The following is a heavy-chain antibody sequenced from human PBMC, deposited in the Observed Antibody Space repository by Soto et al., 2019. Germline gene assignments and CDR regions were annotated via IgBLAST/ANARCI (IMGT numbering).Heavy chain of an antibody. CDR3: ARSLLDEYSSSWRSAYYGMDV. CDR1: GFTFSAYY. J-gene: IGHJ6*02. D-gene: IGHD6-13*01. V-gene: IGHV1-2*02. Sequence: QVQLVQSGAEVKKPGASVKVSCKASGFTFSAYYIYWVRQAPGQGLEWIGWINPNSGGTNNAQKFQGQVTMARDTSTSTVYMELSALISADTAVYYCARSLLDEYSSSWRSAYYGMDVWGQGTTVTVSS. CDR2: INPNSGGT.